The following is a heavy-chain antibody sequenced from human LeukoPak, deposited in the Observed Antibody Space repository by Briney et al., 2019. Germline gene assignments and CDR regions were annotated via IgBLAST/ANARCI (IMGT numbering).Heavy chain of an antibody. Sequence: PSETLSLTCAVYGGSFSGYYWSWIRQPPGKGLEWIGYIYYSGSTNYNPSLKSRVTISVDTSKNQFSLKLSSVTAADTAVYYCARHGRLDGMDVWGQGTTVTVSS. V-gene: IGHV4-59*08. J-gene: IGHJ6*02. CDR3: ARHGRLDGMDV. D-gene: IGHD6-25*01. CDR2: IYYSGST. CDR1: GGSFSGYY.